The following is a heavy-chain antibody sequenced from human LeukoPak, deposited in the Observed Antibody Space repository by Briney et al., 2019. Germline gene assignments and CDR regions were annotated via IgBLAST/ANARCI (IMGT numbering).Heavy chain of an antibody. CDR1: GGTFSSYV. D-gene: IGHD6-13*01. J-gene: IGHJ5*02. Sequence: ASVKVSCKASGGTFSSYVISWVRQAPGQGLEWMGRIIPILGIANYAQKFQGRVTITADKSTSTAYMELSSLRSEDTAVYYCARGGIAAAASGFDPWGQGTLVTVSS. CDR3: ARGGIAAAASGFDP. V-gene: IGHV1-69*04. CDR2: IIPILGIA.